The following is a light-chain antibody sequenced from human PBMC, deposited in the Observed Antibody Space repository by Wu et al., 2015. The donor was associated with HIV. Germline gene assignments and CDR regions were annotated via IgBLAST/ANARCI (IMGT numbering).Light chain of an antibody. Sequence: EIVLTQSPATVSLSPGGRATLSCRASQSVSSHLAWYQQKSGQAPRLLIYDASNRATGIPARFSGSGSGADFTLTISSLEPEDSAVYYCQQSNNWPLTFGQGTRLEIK. J-gene: IGKJ5*01. V-gene: IGKV3-11*01. CDR2: DAS. CDR3: QQSNNWPLT. CDR1: QSVSSH.